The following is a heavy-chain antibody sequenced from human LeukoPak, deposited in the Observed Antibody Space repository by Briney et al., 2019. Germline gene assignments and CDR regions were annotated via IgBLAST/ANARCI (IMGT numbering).Heavy chain of an antibody. CDR3: VRNFDSYNAFDI. D-gene: IGHD3-10*01. Sequence: SETLSLTCTVSGGSISIGGYYWSWIRQHPGKGLEWIGYIYYNGNTYYNPSPKSRLTISGDMSENQFSLKLTSVTAADTAVYFCVRNFDSYNAFDIWGQGTMVTVSS. CDR1: GGSISIGGYY. V-gene: IGHV4-31*03. CDR2: IYYNGNT. J-gene: IGHJ3*02.